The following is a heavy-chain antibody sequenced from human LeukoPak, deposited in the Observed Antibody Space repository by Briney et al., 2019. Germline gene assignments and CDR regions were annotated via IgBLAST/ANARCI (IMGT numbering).Heavy chain of an antibody. V-gene: IGHV4-34*01. Sequence: SETLSLTCAVYGGSFSGYYWSWIRQPPGKGLEWIGEINHSGSTNYNPSLKSRVTISVDTSKNQFSLKLSSVTAADTAVYYCARGGRRGDFWSGYYTRFGVDYWGQGTLVTVSS. J-gene: IGHJ4*02. CDR3: ARGGRRGDFWSGYYTRFGVDY. CDR1: GGSFSGYY. CDR2: INHSGST. D-gene: IGHD3-3*01.